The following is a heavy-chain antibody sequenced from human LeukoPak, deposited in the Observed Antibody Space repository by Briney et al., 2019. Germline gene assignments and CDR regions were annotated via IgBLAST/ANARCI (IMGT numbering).Heavy chain of an antibody. CDR2: MNPNSGNT. Sequence: ASVKVSCKASGYTFTSYDMNWVRQAPGQGLEWMGWMNPNSGNTGYAQKFQGRVTMTRNTSISTAYMELSSLRSEDTAVYYCARHSRDGYNFDYWGQGTLVTVSS. CDR3: ARHSRDGYNFDY. J-gene: IGHJ4*02. D-gene: IGHD5-24*01. CDR1: GYTFTSYD. V-gene: IGHV1-8*01.